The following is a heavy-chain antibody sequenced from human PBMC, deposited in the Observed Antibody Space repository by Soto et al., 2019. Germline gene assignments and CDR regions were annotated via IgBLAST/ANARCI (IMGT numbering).Heavy chain of an antibody. V-gene: IGHV1-2*04. CDR1: GYTFTGYY. D-gene: IGHD7-27*01. CDR2: INPNSGGT. J-gene: IGHJ3*02. Sequence: ASVKVSCKASGYTFTGYYMHWVRQAPGQGLEWMGWINPNSGGTNYAQKFQGWVTMTRDTSISTAYMELSRLRSDDTAVYYCARDPPGDLDAFDIWGQGTMVTVSS. CDR3: ARDPPGDLDAFDI.